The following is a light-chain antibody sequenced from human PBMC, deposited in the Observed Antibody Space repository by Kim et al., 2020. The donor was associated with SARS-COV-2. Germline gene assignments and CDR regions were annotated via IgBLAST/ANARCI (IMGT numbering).Light chain of an antibody. CDR1: NIGSQR. CDR3: QVWDSGSDHWV. V-gene: IGLV3-21*04. Sequence: APGKAASITCGGNNIGSQRVHWYQQKPGQAPVLVIYYNSDRPSGIPARFSGSNSGNTATLTISRVEAGDEADYYCQVWDSGSDHWVFGGGTQLTVL. J-gene: IGLJ3*02. CDR2: YNS.